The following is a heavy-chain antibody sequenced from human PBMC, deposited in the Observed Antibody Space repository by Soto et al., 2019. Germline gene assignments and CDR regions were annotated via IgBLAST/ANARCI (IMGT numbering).Heavy chain of an antibody. V-gene: IGHV3-30-3*01. Sequence: QVQLMESGGGVVQPGRSLRLSCAASGFTFSSYAMHWVRQAPGKGLEWVAVISYDGSNKYYADSVKGRFTISRDNSKNTLYLQMNSLRAEDTAVYYCARTRGYYGLEAFDIWDQGTMVTVSS. CDR2: ISYDGSNK. J-gene: IGHJ3*02. D-gene: IGHD3-10*01. CDR1: GFTFSSYA. CDR3: ARTRGYYGLEAFDI.